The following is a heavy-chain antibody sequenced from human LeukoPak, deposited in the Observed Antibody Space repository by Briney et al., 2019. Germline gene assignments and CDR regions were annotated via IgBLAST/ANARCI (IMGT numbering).Heavy chain of an antibody. Sequence: PGGSLRLSCAASGFTFDDYAMHWVRQAPGKGLEWVSGISWNSGSIGYADSVKGRFTISRDNAKNSLYLQMNSLKAEDTAIYYCATSIGVAVAFDFWGQGTLVTVSS. CDR1: GFTFDDYA. D-gene: IGHD6-19*01. J-gene: IGHJ4*02. CDR2: ISWNSGSI. V-gene: IGHV3-9*01. CDR3: ATSIGVAVAFDF.